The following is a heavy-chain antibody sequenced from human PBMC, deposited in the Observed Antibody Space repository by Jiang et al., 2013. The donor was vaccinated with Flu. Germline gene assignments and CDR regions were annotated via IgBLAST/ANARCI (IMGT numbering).Heavy chain of an antibody. J-gene: IGHJ4*02. CDR2: TYYRSKWYN. CDR3: ARDTAMASIFDY. D-gene: IGHD5-18*01. Sequence: EWLGRTYYRSKWYNDYAVSVKSRITINPDTSKNQFSLQLNSVTPEDTAVYYCARDTAMASIFDYWGQGTLVTVSS. V-gene: IGHV6-1*01.